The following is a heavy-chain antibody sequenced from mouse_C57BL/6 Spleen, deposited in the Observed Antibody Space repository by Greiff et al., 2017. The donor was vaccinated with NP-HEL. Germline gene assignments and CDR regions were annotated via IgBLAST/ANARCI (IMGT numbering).Heavy chain of an antibody. CDR3: TTGYSNYFSY. V-gene: IGHV14-4*01. CDR1: GFNIKDDY. J-gene: IGHJ2*01. CDR2: IDPENGDT. Sequence: DVKLVESGAELVRPGASVKLSCTASGFNIKDDYMHWVKQRPEQGLEWIGWIDPENGDTEYASKFQGKATITADTSSNTAYLQLSSLTSEDTAVYYCTTGYSNYFSYWGQGTTLTVSS. D-gene: IGHD2-5*01.